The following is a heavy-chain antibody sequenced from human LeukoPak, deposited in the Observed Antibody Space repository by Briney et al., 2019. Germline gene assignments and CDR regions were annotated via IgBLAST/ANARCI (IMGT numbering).Heavy chain of an antibody. CDR1: GFTFSDNY. CDR2: ISSSGNTT. V-gene: IGHV3-11*04. Sequence: GGSLRLSCAASGFTFSDNYMSWIRRAPGKGLEWVSYISSSGNTTYNADSVKGRFSITRDNAKNSLYLQMNSLRAEDTAVYYCAELGITMIGGVWGKGTTVTISS. CDR3: AELGITMIGGV. D-gene: IGHD3-10*02. J-gene: IGHJ6*04.